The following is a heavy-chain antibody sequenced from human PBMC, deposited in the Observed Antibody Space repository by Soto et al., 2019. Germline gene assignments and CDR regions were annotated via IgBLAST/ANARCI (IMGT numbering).Heavy chain of an antibody. V-gene: IGHV1-46*03. Sequence: QVQLVQSGAEVKKPGASVKVSCKASGYTFTSYYMHWVRQAPGQGLEWMGIINPSGGSSYAQKFQGRVTMTRDTSTSTVYMELSSVTSEDTAVYYCARDRIPPKGETGYLYFDLWGRGTLVTVSS. D-gene: IGHD1-1*01. CDR1: GYTFTSYY. J-gene: IGHJ2*01. CDR2: INPSGGS. CDR3: ARDRIPPKGETGYLYFDL.